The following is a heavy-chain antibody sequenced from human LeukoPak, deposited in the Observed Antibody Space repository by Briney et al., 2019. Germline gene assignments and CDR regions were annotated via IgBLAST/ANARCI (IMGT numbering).Heavy chain of an antibody. J-gene: IGHJ4*02. CDR3: AKDEALQYYYGSETSGIDY. CDR1: GFTFSSYA. V-gene: IGHV3-23*01. CDR2: ISGSGGST. Sequence: GGSLRLSCAASGFTFSSYAMSWVRQAPGKGLERVSAISGSGGSTYYADSVKGRFTISRDNSKNTLYLQTNSLRPEDTAVYYCAKDEALQYYYGSETSGIDYWGQGTLVTVSS. D-gene: IGHD3-10*01.